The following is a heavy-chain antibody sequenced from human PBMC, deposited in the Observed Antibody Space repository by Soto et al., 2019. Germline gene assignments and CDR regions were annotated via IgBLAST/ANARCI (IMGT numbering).Heavy chain of an antibody. Sequence: GGSLRLSCAASGFTFSIYAMSWVGQAPGKGLEWVSTISGSGGSTYYAASVKGRFTISRDNSKNTLYLQMNSLRSEDTAVYYCARDFSGFGELIASDYWGQGTLVTVSS. CDR1: GFTFSIYA. CDR2: ISGSGGST. CDR3: ARDFSGFGELIASDY. D-gene: IGHD3-10*01. J-gene: IGHJ4*02. V-gene: IGHV3-23*01.